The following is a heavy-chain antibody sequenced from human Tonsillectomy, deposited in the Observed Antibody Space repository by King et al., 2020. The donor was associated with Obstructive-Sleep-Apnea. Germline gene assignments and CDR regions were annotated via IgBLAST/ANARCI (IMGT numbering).Heavy chain of an antibody. CDR2: IYYSGST. V-gene: IGHV4-39*07. CDR3: AKSYGYEYFDY. D-gene: IGHD5-18*01. CDR1: GGSISSSSYY. J-gene: IGHJ4*02. Sequence: QLQESGPGLVKPSETLSLTCTVSGGSISSSSYYWGWIRQPPGKGLEWIGSIYYSGSTYYNPSIKGRVTISVDTSKNQFSLKLSSGTAADTAVYYCAKSYGYEYFDYWGQGTLVTVSS.